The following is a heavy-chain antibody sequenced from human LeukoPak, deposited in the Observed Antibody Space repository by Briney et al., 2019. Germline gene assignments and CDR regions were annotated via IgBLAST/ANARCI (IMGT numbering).Heavy chain of an antibody. J-gene: IGHJ4*02. CDR1: DYSISSDYY. V-gene: IGHV4-38-2*02. CDR3: ARRGYYYDYFDY. Sequence: PSETLSLTCTVSDYSISSDYYWSWIRQPPGKGLEWIGYIYYSGSTYYNPSLKSRVTISVDTSKNQFSLKLSSVTAADTAVYYCARRGYYYDYFDYWGQGTLVTVSS. D-gene: IGHD3-22*01. CDR2: IYYSGST.